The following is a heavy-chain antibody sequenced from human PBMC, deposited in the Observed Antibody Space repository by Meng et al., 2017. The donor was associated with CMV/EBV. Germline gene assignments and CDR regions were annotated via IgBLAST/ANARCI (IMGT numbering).Heavy chain of an antibody. CDR1: GFTFSSYA. CDR2: ISGSGGST. J-gene: IGHJ4*02. CDR3: AKGWELPPFDY. D-gene: IGHD2-15*01. V-gene: IGHV3-23*01. Sequence: VQLLGLWGGLVQPGGSLCFSCEAFGFTFSSYAMSWVRQAPGKGLEWVSAISGSGGSTYYADSVKGRFTISRDNSKNTLYLQMNSLRAEDTAVYYCAKGWELPPFDYWGQGTLVTVSS.